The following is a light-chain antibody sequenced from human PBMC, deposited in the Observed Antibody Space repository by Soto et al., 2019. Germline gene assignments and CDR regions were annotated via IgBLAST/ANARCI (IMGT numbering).Light chain of an antibody. J-gene: IGLJ2*01. V-gene: IGLV1-51*01. CDR2: DND. Sequence: QSVLTQPASVSGSPGQSITISCTGTSSDVGLYNLVSWYQQVPGTAPKLLIKDNDKRPSEIPDRFSGSKSGTSATLDITGLQTGDEANYYCGTWDSSLSAVVFGGGTKLTVL. CDR1: SSDVGLYNL. CDR3: GTWDSSLSAVV.